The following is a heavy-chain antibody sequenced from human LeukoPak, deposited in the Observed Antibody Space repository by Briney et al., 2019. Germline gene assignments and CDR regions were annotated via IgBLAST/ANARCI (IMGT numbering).Heavy chain of an antibody. CDR1: GYTFTSYY. CDR3: ARSYYGSGSYRPSYGMDV. V-gene: IGHV1-46*01. J-gene: IGHJ6*02. CDR2: INPSGGST. D-gene: IGHD3-10*01. Sequence: ASVKVSCKASGYTFTSYYMQWVRQAPGQGLEWMGIINPSGGSTSYAQKFQGRVTMTRDTSTSTVYMELSSLRSEDTAVYYCARSYYGSGSYRPSYGMDVWGQGTTVTVSS.